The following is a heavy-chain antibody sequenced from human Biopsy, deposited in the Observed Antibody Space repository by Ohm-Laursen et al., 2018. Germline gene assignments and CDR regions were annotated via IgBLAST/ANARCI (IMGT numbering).Heavy chain of an antibody. V-gene: IGHV3-7*01. Sequence: GSLRLSCADSGFTFSTYWMTWVRQAPGKGMEWVANIKRDGSQSNHADSVKGRFTISRDNAKNSLYLQMNSLRAEDTAVYYCTRDATYYAGTTYYDALDVWGQGTTVTVSS. J-gene: IGHJ3*01. CDR3: TRDATYYAGTTYYDALDV. D-gene: IGHD1-1*01. CDR1: GFTFSTYW. CDR2: IKRDGSQS.